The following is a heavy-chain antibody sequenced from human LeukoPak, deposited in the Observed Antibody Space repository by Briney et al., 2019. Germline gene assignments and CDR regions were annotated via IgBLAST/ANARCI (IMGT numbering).Heavy chain of an antibody. V-gene: IGHV4-59*01. CDR3: ARTGIVGATTFPAFDI. CDR2: IYYSGST. J-gene: IGHJ3*02. CDR1: GGSISSYY. D-gene: IGHD1-26*01. Sequence: SETLSLTCTVSGGSISSYYWSWLRQPPGKGLEWIGYIYYSGSTNYNPSLKSRVTISVDTSKNQFSLKLSSVTAADTAVYYCARTGIVGATTFPAFDIWGQGTMVTVSS.